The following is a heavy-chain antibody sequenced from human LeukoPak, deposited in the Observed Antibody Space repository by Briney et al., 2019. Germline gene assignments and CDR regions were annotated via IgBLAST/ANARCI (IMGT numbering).Heavy chain of an antibody. CDR1: GFTVSSNY. V-gene: IGHV3-66*04. Sequence: GGSLRLSCAASGFTVSSNYMSWVRQAPGKGLEWVSVLYSGGSTYYADSVKGRFTISRDNSKNTLYLQMNSLRAEDTAVYYCARQQWLLFDCWGQGTLVTVSS. CDR3: ARQQWLLFDC. D-gene: IGHD6-19*01. J-gene: IGHJ4*02. CDR2: LYSGGST.